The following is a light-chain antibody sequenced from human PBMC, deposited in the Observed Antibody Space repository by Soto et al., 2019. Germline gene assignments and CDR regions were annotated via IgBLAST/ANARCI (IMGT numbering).Light chain of an antibody. V-gene: IGLV2-23*02. Sequence: QSALTQPASVSGSPGQSITISCTGTSSDIGSFSLVSWYQQHPGKAPQLIIYEVNKRPSGVSARFSGSKSGNTASLTISGLQAEDEVDYYCCSYAGRSTWVFGGGTKLTVL. J-gene: IGLJ3*02. CDR1: SSDIGSFSL. CDR3: CSYAGRSTWV. CDR2: EVN.